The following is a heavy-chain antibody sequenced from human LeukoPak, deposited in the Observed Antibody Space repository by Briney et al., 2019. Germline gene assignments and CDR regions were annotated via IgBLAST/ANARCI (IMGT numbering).Heavy chain of an antibody. J-gene: IGHJ4*02. CDR2: TYHWSKWFN. D-gene: IGHD3-16*01. Sequence: SQTLSLTCAISGDSVTRGIWNWIRQSPSRGLEWLGRTYHWSKWFNDYAVSVESRMTINADTSRNQFSLQLNSVTPEDTAVYYCARDLHGSRGEFDYWGQGTLVTVSS. V-gene: IGHV6-1*01. CDR1: GDSVTRGI. CDR3: ARDLHGSRGEFDY.